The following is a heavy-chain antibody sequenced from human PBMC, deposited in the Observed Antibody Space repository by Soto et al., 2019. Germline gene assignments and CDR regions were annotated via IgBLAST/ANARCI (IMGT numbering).Heavy chain of an antibody. CDR3: AKTYGDFYWYFDL. CDR1: GNTVPNYA. Sequence: ASVKVSCKASGNTVPNYAIHWVRQAPGQRLEWLGWIRVYNGATNYAEKLQGRVTVTIDPSANTAYMELRNLRSDDTAVYFCAKTYGDFYWYFDLWGRGTLVTVS. CDR2: IRVYNGAT. V-gene: IGHV1-18*01. D-gene: IGHD4-17*01. J-gene: IGHJ2*01.